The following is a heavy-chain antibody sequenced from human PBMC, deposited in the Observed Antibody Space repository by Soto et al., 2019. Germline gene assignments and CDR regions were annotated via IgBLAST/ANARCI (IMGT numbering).Heavy chain of an antibody. V-gene: IGHV4-59*01. J-gene: IGHJ4*02. CDR3: ARDPVGVTHFDY. Sequence: PSETLSLTCTVDSISTFYWNWIRQPPGKGLEWIGYIYYLGRTNYNPSLRIRVTMSIDTSKNQFSLKLSAVTAADTAVYYCARDPVGVTHFDYWGQG. CDR2: IYYLGRT. D-gene: IGHD1-26*01. CDR1: DSISTFY.